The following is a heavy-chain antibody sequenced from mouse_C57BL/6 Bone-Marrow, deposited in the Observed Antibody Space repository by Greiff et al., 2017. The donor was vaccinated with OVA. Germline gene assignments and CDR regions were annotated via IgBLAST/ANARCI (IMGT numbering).Heavy chain of an antibody. CDR1: GFNITDYY. Sequence: VQLQQSGAELVRPGASVKLSCTASGFNITDYYMHWVKQRPEQGLEWIGRIDPEDGDTEYAPKFQGKATMTADTSSNTAYLQLSSLTSEDTAVYYCTTETAQASFAYWGQGTLVTVSA. CDR2: IDPEDGDT. V-gene: IGHV14-1*01. J-gene: IGHJ3*01. CDR3: TTETAQASFAY. D-gene: IGHD3-2*02.